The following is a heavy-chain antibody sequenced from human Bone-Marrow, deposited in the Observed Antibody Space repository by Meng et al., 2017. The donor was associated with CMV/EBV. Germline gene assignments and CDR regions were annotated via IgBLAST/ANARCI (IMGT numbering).Heavy chain of an antibody. CDR3: ARGWTGDY. CDR2: IYSGGTT. Sequence: GESLKISCAASGFTFSSYSMNWVRQAPGKGLEWVSVIYSGGTTYYADSVKGRFTISRDNSKNTLYLQMNSLRAEDTAVYYCARGWTGDYWGQGNLVTVAS. CDR1: GFTFSSYS. J-gene: IGHJ4*02. D-gene: IGHD2-15*01. V-gene: IGHV3-53*01.